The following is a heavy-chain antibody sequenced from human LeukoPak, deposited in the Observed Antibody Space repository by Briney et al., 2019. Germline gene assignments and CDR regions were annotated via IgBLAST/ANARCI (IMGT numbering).Heavy chain of an antibody. J-gene: IGHJ4*02. V-gene: IGHV1-2*06. CDR2: INPHSDGT. CDR1: GYTFTGSY. D-gene: IGHD3-22*01. Sequence: ASVKVSCKASGYTFTGSYIHWVRQAPGQGLEWMGRINPHSDGTDYAQKFQGRVTMTRDTSISTAYMELSRLTSDDSAVYYCARGPYSSGYVFDYWGQGALVTVSS. CDR3: ARGPYSSGYVFDY.